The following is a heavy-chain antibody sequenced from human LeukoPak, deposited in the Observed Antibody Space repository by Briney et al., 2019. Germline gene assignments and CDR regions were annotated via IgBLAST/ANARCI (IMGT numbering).Heavy chain of an antibody. CDR3: ATSIAARWFDP. Sequence: ASVKVSCKASGYTFTSYDIHWVRQATGQGLEWMGRMNPNRGDTDYAQKFQGRVTMTEDTSTDTAYMELSSLRSEDTAVYYCATSIAARWFDPWGQGTLVTVSS. D-gene: IGHD6-6*01. CDR1: GYTFTSYD. CDR2: MNPNRGDT. V-gene: IGHV1-8*01. J-gene: IGHJ5*02.